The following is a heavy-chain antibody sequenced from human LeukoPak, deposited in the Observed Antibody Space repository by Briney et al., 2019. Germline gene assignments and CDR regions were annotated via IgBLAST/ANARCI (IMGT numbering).Heavy chain of an antibody. CDR1: GFTFSDYY. CDR3: ARDRRVGATTWFDP. J-gene: IGHJ5*02. D-gene: IGHD1-26*01. V-gene: IGHV3-11*04. CDR2: ISSSGSTI. Sequence: GGSLRLSCAASGFTFSDYYMSWIRQAPGKGLEWVSYISSSGSTIYHADSVKGRFTISRDNAKNSLYLQMNSLRAEDTAVYYCARDRRVGATTWFDPWGQGTLVTVSS.